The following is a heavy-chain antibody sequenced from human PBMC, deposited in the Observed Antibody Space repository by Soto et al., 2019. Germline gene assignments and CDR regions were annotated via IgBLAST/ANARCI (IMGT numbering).Heavy chain of an antibody. CDR2: IHHSGSI. CDR3: AREDDGGDSLDV. Sequence: SETLSLTCTVSGGSISSDYYHWTWIRQSPGKGLEWIGYIHHSGSILYNPSLKSRVTISVDTSKNQFSLHLSSATAADTAVYFCAREDDGGDSLDVWGQGTTVTVSS. D-gene: IGHD2-21*02. V-gene: IGHV4-30-4*08. CDR1: GGSISSDYYH. J-gene: IGHJ6*02.